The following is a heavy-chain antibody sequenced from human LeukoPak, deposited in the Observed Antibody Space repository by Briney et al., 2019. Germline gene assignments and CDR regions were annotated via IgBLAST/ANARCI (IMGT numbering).Heavy chain of an antibody. D-gene: IGHD3-22*01. CDR1: GFTFSSYA. CDR3: ARENSEYYYDSSGYAFDI. Sequence: GGSLRLSCAASGFTFSSYAMSWVRQAPGKGLEWVSVIYSGGSTYYADSVKGRFTISRDNSKNTLYLQMNSLRAEDTAVYYCARENSEYYYDSSGYAFDIWGQGTMVTVSS. J-gene: IGHJ3*02. V-gene: IGHV3-53*01. CDR2: IYSGGST.